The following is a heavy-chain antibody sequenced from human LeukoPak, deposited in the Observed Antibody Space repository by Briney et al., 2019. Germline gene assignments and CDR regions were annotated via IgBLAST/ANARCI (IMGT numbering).Heavy chain of an antibody. J-gene: IGHJ4*02. CDR1: GFTFSEAW. D-gene: IGHD3-10*01. CDR3: ARSITMIRGASLPIDY. V-gene: IGHV3-48*02. Sequence: GGSLRLSCEVSGFTFSEAWVTWVRQAPGKGLEWVSYISDSSSAIYYADSVKGRFTISRDNAKNSMYLQMNSLRDDDTAVYFCARSITMIRGASLPIDYWGLGSLVTVSS. CDR2: ISDSSSAI.